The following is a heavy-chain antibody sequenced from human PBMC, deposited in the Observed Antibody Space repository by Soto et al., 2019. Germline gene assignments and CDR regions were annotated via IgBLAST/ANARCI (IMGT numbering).Heavy chain of an antibody. CDR2: INPSDGTT. J-gene: IGHJ4*02. V-gene: IGHV1-46*01. CDR1: GYMFTSYF. CDR3: ARDKDSSARPRAEFDY. Sequence: QGHLVQSGAEVKRPGASVRVSCESSGYMFTSYFIHWVRQAPGQGLEWVGVINPSDGTTTYAQKVQARITMSRDTSTPTVDLELSSLRSEDTAVYYCARDKDSSARPRAEFDYWGQGTLITVAS. D-gene: IGHD6-19*01.